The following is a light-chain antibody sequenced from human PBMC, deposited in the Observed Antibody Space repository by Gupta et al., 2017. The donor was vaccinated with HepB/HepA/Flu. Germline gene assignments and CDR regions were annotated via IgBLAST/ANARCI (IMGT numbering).Light chain of an antibody. CDR2: SNN. CDR1: SSNIGSNT. J-gene: IGLJ1*01. CDR3: AAWDDSLNGHYV. Sequence: QSVLTQPPSASGTPGQRVPISCSGRSSNIGSNTVNWYQQLPGPAPKLLIYSNNQRPSGVPDRFSGSKSGTSASLAISGLQSEDEADYYCAAWDDSLNGHYVFGTGTKVTVL. V-gene: IGLV1-44*01.